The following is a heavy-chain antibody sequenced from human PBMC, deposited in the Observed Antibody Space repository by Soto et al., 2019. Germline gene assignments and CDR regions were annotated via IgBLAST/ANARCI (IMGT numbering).Heavy chain of an antibody. J-gene: IGHJ6*02. CDR2: IIPIFGTA. V-gene: IGHV1-69*12. D-gene: IGHD3-22*01. CDR3: ASRQYYDSSGYYVDYYGMDV. CDR1: GGTFSSYA. Sequence: QVQLVQSGAEVKKPGSSVKVSCKASGGTFSSYAISWVRQAPGQGLEWMGGIIPIFGTANYAQKFQGRVTIPADESTSTAYMELSSLRSEDTAVYYCASRQYYDSSGYYVDYYGMDVWGQGTTVTVSS.